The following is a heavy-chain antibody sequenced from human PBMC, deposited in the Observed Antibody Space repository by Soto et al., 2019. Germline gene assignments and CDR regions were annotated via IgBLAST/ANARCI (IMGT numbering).Heavy chain of an antibody. CDR2: ISYDGSNK. Sequence: PGGSLRLSCAASGFTFSSYGMHWVRQAPGKGLEWVAVISYDGSNKYYADSVKGRFTISRDNSKNTLYLQMNSLRAEDTAVYYCAKDQGSGSNAPYYYYYGMDVWGQGTTVTVS. J-gene: IGHJ6*02. CDR1: GFTFSSYG. D-gene: IGHD3-10*01. V-gene: IGHV3-30*18. CDR3: AKDQGSGSNAPYYYYYGMDV.